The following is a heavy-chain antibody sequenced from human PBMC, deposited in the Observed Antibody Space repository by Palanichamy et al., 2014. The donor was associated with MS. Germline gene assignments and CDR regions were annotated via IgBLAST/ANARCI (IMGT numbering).Heavy chain of an antibody. V-gene: IGHV3-23*01. CDR3: ARDRAPVVAATDAFDI. CDR2: ISGSGTDT. D-gene: IGHD6-13*01. Sequence: EVQLLESGGGLAQPGGSLRLSCAASGFTFSNHGMSWVRQAPGMGLEWVSSISGSGTDTYYADSVLGRFTVSRDNSDNTLYLRMSSLRAEDTAVYFCARDRAPVVAATDAFDIWGLGTMITVSS. J-gene: IGHJ3*02. CDR1: GFTFSNHG.